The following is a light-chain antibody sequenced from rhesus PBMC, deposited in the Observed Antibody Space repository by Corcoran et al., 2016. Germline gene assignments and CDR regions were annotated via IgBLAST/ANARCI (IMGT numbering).Light chain of an antibody. J-gene: IGKJ1*01. V-gene: IGKV1-22*01. CDR2: KAS. CDR1: QGISSW. Sequence: DIQMTQSPSSLSASVGDTVTITCRASQGISSWLAWYQQRPRKAPKLLIYKASSLQSGVPSRFSGSGSGTDFTLTISSLQSEDFATYYCQQYNRRPWTFGQGTKVEIK. CDR3: QQYNRRPWT.